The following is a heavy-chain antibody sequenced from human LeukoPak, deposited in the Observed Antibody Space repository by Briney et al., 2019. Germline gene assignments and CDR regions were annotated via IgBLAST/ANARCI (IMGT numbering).Heavy chain of an antibody. V-gene: IGHV4-4*07. Sequence: SETLSLTCSVSGASISRYYWSWIRQSPGKGLEWIGRIHASGSANYNPSLQSRVTMSIDTSKNQISLKFSSVTAADTAIYYCSTDREVGRLAPAPTGDYWGQGTLVTVSS. CDR1: GASISRYY. D-gene: IGHD1-26*01. J-gene: IGHJ4*02. CDR3: STDREVGRLAPAPTGDY. CDR2: IHASGSA.